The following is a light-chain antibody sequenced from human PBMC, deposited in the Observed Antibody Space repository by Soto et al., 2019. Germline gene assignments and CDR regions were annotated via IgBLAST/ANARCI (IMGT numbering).Light chain of an antibody. CDR3: QQRSNWLWT. J-gene: IGKJ1*01. CDR1: QSVNSY. Sequence: EIGLPQSPATLSLSPGERATLSCRACQSVNSYLAWYQQKPCQAPRLLIYDASNRAAGIPARFSGSGSGTAFALTIRSLEPEDFEVYYGQQRSNWLWTFGQGTKVEIK. V-gene: IGKV3-11*01. CDR2: DAS.